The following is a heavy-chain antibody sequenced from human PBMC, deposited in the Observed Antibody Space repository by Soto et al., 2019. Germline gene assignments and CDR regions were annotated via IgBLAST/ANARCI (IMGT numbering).Heavy chain of an antibody. CDR3: ARDVAGDSYGNYYYYYYGMDV. D-gene: IGHD5-18*01. Sequence: GGSLRLSCAASGFAFDHYTMSWVRQAPGKGLEWVASISSIGSNIHYAESLKGRFTISRGNSKNTLYLQMNSLRAEDTAVYYCARDVAGDSYGNYYYYYYGMDVWGQGTTVTVSS. CDR1: GFAFDHYT. V-gene: IGHV3-21*01. CDR2: ISSIGSNI. J-gene: IGHJ6*02.